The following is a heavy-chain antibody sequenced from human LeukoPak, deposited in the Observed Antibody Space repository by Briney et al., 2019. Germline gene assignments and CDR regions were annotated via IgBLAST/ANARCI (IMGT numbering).Heavy chain of an antibody. Sequence: GGSLRLSCAASGFTLSSYSMNWVRQAPGKGLERVSSISRSSSYIYYADSVKGRFSISRDNAKNSLFLEMNSLRAEDTAVYYCAELGITMIGGVWGKGTTVTISS. CDR1: GFTLSSYS. V-gene: IGHV3-21*01. CDR2: ISRSSSYI. D-gene: IGHD3-10*02. J-gene: IGHJ6*04. CDR3: AELGITMIGGV.